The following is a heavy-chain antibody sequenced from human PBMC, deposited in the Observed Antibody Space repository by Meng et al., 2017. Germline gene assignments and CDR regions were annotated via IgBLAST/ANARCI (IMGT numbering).Heavy chain of an antibody. Sequence: EVKMVESGGGLVKPGGSLRLSCVASGFTFNNVWMSWVRQAPGKGLEWVGRIKSKNDGGTTDYAAPVKGRFTISRDDSKNTLYLQMNSLKTEDTAVYYCTTEVGGGPFDYWGQGTLVTVSS. CDR3: TTEVGGGPFDY. CDR2: IKSKNDGGTT. CDR1: GFTFNNVW. J-gene: IGHJ4*02. D-gene: IGHD1-26*01. V-gene: IGHV3-15*01.